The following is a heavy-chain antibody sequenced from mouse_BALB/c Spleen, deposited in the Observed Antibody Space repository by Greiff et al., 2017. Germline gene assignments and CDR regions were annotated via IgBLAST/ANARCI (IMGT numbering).Heavy chain of an antibody. CDR2: ISSGSSTI. V-gene: IGHV5-17*02. CDR1: GFTFSSFG. D-gene: IGHD2-1*01. Sequence: EVQLVESGGGLVQPGGSRKLSCAASGFTFSSFGMHWVRQAPEKGLEWVAYISSGSSTIYYADTVKGRFTISRDNPKNTLFLQMTSLRSEDTAMYYCARSLYGNSYARDYWGQGTSVTVSS. CDR3: ARSLYGNSYARDY. J-gene: IGHJ4*01.